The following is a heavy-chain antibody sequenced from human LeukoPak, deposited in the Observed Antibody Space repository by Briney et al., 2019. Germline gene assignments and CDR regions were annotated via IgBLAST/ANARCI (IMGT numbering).Heavy chain of an antibody. CDR1: GFTFSSYW. CDR2: INSDGSST. CDR3: ASSGTYSSSNY. D-gene: IGHD6-6*01. Sequence: PGGSLRLSCAASGFTFSSYWMHWVRQAPGKGLVWFSRINSDGSSTSYADSVKGRFTISRDNAKNTLYLQMNSLRAEDTAVYYCASSGTYSSSNYWGQGTLVTVSS. J-gene: IGHJ4*02. V-gene: IGHV3-74*01.